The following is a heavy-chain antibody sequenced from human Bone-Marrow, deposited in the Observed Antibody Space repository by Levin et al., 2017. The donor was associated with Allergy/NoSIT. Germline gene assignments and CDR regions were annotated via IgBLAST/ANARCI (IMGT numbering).Heavy chain of an antibody. V-gene: IGHV3-11*01. CDR3: ARMGISARRGYYYYGMDV. J-gene: IGHJ6*02. D-gene: IGHD6-6*01. CDR1: GFTFSDYY. CDR2: ISRSGSPI. Sequence: GGSLRLSCAASGFTFSDYYMSWIRQAPGKGLEWVSFISRSGSPIYYADSVKGRFTFSRDNATNSLYLQMNSLRAEDTAVYYCARMGISARRGYYYYGMDVWGQGTTVTVSS.